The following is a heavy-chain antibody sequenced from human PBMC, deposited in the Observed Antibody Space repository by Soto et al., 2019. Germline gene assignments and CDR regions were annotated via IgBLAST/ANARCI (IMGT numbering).Heavy chain of an antibody. CDR2: IIPIFGTA. Sequence: SVKVSCKASGGTFSSYAISWVRQAPGQGLEWMGGIIPIFGTANYAQKFQGRVTITADESTSTAYMELSSLRSEDTAVYYCAREGGSYLYFDYWGQVTLVPVSS. CDR1: GGTFSSYA. CDR3: AREGGSYLYFDY. D-gene: IGHD1-26*01. J-gene: IGHJ4*02. V-gene: IGHV1-69*13.